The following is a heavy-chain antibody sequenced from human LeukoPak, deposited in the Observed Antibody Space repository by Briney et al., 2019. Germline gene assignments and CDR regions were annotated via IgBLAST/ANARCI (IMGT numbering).Heavy chain of an antibody. CDR2: IRYDGSNK. Sequence: TGGSLRLSCAASGFTFSSYGMHWVRQAPGKGLEWVAFIRYDGSNKYYADSVKGRFTISRDNSKNTLYLQMNSLRAEDTAVYYCAKCSSSWFADAFDTWGQGTMVTVSS. D-gene: IGHD6-13*01. V-gene: IGHV3-30*02. CDR3: AKCSSSWFADAFDT. J-gene: IGHJ3*02. CDR1: GFTFSSYG.